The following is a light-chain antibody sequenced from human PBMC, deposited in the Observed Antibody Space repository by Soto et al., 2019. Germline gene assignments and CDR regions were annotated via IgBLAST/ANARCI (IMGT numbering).Light chain of an antibody. J-gene: IGKJ4*01. CDR1: QSVTFS. CDR2: GAS. Sequence: EKVMTQPPATLSVSPGERATLSCRASQSVTFSLAWHQQKPGQAPRLLIYGASTRATGIPARFSGSGSGTEFTLTISSLQSEDFAIYYCQQYNDWPLTFGGGTKV. V-gene: IGKV3D-15*01. CDR3: QQYNDWPLT.